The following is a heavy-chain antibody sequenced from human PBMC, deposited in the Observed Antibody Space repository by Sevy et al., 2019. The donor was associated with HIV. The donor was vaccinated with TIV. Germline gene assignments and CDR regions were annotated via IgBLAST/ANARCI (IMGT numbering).Heavy chain of an antibody. Sequence: ASVKVSCKVSGYTVTQLSMHWVRQAPGKGLEWMATFDPEDGEKFYAQKFQGRVTMTEDTSTDTAYMELNSLISEETAVYYCATTKDYYDSSAYPFDFWGQGTLVTVSS. D-gene: IGHD3-22*01. J-gene: IGHJ4*02. V-gene: IGHV1-24*01. CDR2: FDPEDGEK. CDR3: ATTKDYYDSSAYPFDF. CDR1: GYTVTQLS.